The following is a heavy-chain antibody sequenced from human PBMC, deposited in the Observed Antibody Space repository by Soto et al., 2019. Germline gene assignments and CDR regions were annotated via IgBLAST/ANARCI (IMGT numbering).Heavy chain of an antibody. CDR3: AISYFYDSSDHIEDPFDV. CDR1: GYTFTSYG. J-gene: IGHJ3*01. Sequence: GASVKVSCKASGYTFTSYGISWVRQAPGQGLEWMGGIIPIFGTANYAQKFQGRATITADKSTSTAYLELSSLTSEDTAVYYCAISYFYDSSDHIEDPFDVWGQGTMVTVSS. D-gene: IGHD3-22*01. CDR2: IIPIFGTA. V-gene: IGHV1-69*06.